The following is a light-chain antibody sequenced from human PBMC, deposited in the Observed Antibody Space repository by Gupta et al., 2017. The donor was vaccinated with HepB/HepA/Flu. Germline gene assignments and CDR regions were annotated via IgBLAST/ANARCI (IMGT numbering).Light chain of an antibody. CDR3: QQASTFPRT. V-gene: IGKV1-12*01. CDR1: QDISSW. CDR2: SAS. J-gene: IGKJ1*01. Sequence: DIQMTPSPSSVSASVGDRVTITCRASQDISSWLAWYQQTPGKAPKLLIYSASNLQSGVPSRFSGSGSGTDFTLTINTLQPEDFATYYCQQASTFPRTFGQGTKVEIK.